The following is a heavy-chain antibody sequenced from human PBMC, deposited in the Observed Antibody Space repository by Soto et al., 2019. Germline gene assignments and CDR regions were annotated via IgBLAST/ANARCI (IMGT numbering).Heavy chain of an antibody. Sequence: QVQLVQSGAEVKKPGSSVKVSCKASGGTFSSYAISWVRQAPGQGLEWMGGIIPIFGTANYAQKFQGRVAITADESTSTADMELSSLRSEDTAVYYCARENEGAAAGPPYGMDVWGQGTTVTVSS. D-gene: IGHD6-13*01. V-gene: IGHV1-69*01. J-gene: IGHJ6*02. CDR2: IIPIFGTA. CDR1: GGTFSSYA. CDR3: ARENEGAAAGPPYGMDV.